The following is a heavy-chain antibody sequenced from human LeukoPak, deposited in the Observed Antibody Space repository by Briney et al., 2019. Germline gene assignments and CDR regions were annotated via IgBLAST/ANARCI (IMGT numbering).Heavy chain of an antibody. Sequence: PSETLSLTCAVSGGSISSSNWWSWVRQPPGKGLEWIGEINHSGSTNYNPSLKSRVTISVDKSKNQFSLKLSSVTAADTAVYYCARVVQWQYYFDYWGQGTLVTVSS. D-gene: IGHD6-19*01. CDR2: INHSGST. CDR1: GGSISSSNW. V-gene: IGHV4-4*02. J-gene: IGHJ4*02. CDR3: ARVVQWQYYFDY.